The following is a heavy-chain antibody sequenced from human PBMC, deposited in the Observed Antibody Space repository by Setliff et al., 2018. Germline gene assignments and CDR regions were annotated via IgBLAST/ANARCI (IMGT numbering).Heavy chain of an antibody. D-gene: IGHD5-18*01. CDR3: AKFVGYTYGYDC. CDR2: ISYDGSKY. J-gene: IGHJ4*02. Sequence: PGGSLRLSCAAFGFTFSSYALHWVRQAPGKGLEWVAVISYDGSKYHYSDSVRGRFTISRDRSRNTVELQMDSLRAEDTALYYCAKFVGYTYGYDCWGRGTLVTVSS. CDR1: GFTFSSYA. V-gene: IGHV3-30-3*01.